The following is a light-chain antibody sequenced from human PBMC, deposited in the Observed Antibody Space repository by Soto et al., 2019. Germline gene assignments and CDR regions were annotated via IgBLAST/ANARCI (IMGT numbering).Light chain of an antibody. CDR2: DVT. J-gene: IGLJ1*01. CDR1: SSDVGGYKY. CDR3: SSYTSFKTLV. Sequence: QSVLTQPASVSESPGQSITISCTGSSSDVGGYKYVSWYQQHPGKAPKLLIHDVTNRPSGVSNRFSGSKSGYTASLTISGLQSEDEADYYCSSYTSFKTLVFGTGTKVTVL. V-gene: IGLV2-14*01.